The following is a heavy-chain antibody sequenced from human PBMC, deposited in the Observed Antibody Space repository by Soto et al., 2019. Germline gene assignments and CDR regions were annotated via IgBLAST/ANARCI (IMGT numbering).Heavy chain of an antibody. D-gene: IGHD6-6*01. Sequence: GGSLRLSCAASGFTFDDYAMHWVRQAPGKGLEWVSGISWNSGSIGYADSVKGRFTISRDNAKNSLYLQMNSLRAEDTALYYCAKVKIRGSSSSPFDYWGQGTLVTVSS. CDR2: ISWNSGSI. J-gene: IGHJ4*02. CDR3: AKVKIRGSSSSPFDY. CDR1: GFTFDDYA. V-gene: IGHV3-9*01.